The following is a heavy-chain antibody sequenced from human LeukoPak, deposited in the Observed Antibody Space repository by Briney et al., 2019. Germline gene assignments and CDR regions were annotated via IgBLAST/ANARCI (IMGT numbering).Heavy chain of an antibody. CDR1: GFMFDDYD. CDR3: ARAFKYSMSGYYFDY. D-gene: IGHD2-21*01. V-gene: IGHV3-20*04. CDR2: INWNAGST. Sequence: PGGSLRLSCAASGFMFDDYDMSWVRQAPGKGLEWVSGINWNAGSTAYADSVKGRFTISRENAKNSLYLQMNSLRAEDTALYYCARAFKYSMSGYYFDYWGQGTLVTVSS. J-gene: IGHJ4*02.